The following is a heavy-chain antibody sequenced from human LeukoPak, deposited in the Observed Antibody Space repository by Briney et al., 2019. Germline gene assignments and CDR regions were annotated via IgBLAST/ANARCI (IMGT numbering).Heavy chain of an antibody. J-gene: IGHJ5*02. CDR3: ARQPYYYDSSGYPGWFDP. CDR2: SYYGGST. D-gene: IGHD3-22*01. Sequence: SETLSLTCSVSGGSISSSGYFWAWIRQPPGKGLEWIGSSYYGGSTYYNVPLKSRVTISVDTSKNQFSLKLSSVTAADTAVYYCARQPYYYDSSGYPGWFDPWGQGTLVTVSS. V-gene: IGHV4-39*01. CDR1: GGSISSSGYF.